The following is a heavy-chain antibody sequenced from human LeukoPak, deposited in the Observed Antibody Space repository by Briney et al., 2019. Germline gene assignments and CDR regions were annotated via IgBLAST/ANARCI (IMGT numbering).Heavy chain of an antibody. CDR3: ARDLPYCSSTSCYYRAFDI. CDR1: GFTFSTYS. J-gene: IGHJ3*02. V-gene: IGHV3-48*01. D-gene: IGHD2-2*01. Sequence: PGGSLRLSCAASGFTFSTYSMNWVRRAPGKGLEWVSYISGSGSAMYYADSVKGRFTISRDNAKNSLYLQMNSLRAEDTAVYYCARDLPYCSSTSCYYRAFDIWGQGTMVTVSS. CDR2: ISGSGSAM.